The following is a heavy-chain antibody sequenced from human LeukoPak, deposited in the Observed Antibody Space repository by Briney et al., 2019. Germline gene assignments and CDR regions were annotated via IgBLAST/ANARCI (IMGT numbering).Heavy chain of an antibody. CDR2: IYWDDDK. V-gene: IGHV2-5*02. CDR1: GFSLSSHGVG. CDR3: ARRMAVAHFDI. J-gene: IGHJ3*02. Sequence: SGPMLVNPTQTLTLTFTFSGFSLSSHGVGVGWIRQPPGKALEWLALIYWDDDKRYSPSLKSRLTITKDTSKNQVVLTMTNMDSVDTATYYCARRMAVAHFDIWGQGTMVTVSS. D-gene: IGHD4-23*01.